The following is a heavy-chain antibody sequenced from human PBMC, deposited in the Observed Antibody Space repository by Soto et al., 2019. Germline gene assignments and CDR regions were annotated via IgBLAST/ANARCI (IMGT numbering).Heavy chain of an antibody. CDR3: ARYGDYVNAFDI. D-gene: IGHD4-17*01. CDR2: IYYSGST. CDR1: GGSVSSGSYY. V-gene: IGHV4-61*01. J-gene: IGHJ3*02. Sequence: QVQLQESGPGLVKPSETLSLTCTVSGGSVSSGSYYWSWIRQPPGKGLEWIGYIYYSGSTNYNPSLKSRVTISVDTSKNQFSLKLSSVTAADTAVYYCARYGDYVNAFDIWGQGTMVTVSS.